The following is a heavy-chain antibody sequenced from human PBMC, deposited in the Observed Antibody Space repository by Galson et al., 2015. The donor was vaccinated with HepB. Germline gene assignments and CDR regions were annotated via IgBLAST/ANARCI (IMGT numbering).Heavy chain of an antibody. Sequence: SLRLSCAASGFTFSSYAMSWVRQAPGKGLEWVSAISGSGGSTYYADSVKGRFTISRDNSKNTLYLQMNSLRAEDTAVYYCAKVLVRGWGSSWGRFDYWGQGTLVTVSS. V-gene: IGHV3-23*01. CDR3: AKVLVRGWGSSWGRFDY. CDR2: ISGSGGST. CDR1: GFTFSSYA. D-gene: IGHD6-13*01. J-gene: IGHJ4*02.